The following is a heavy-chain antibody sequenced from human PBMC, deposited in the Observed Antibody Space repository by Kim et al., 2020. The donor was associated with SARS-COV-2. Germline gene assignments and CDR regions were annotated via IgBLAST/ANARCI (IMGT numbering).Heavy chain of an antibody. Sequence: GGSLRLSCAASGFTFSSYAMFWVRQAPGKGLEWVSAISGSGDSTYHADSVKGRFTISRDNSKNTLFLQMNSLRVEATAVYYCAKDGAAGAFEYWGQGTL. CDR1: GFTFSSYA. V-gene: IGHV3-23*01. D-gene: IGHD2-15*01. CDR3: AKDGAAGAFEY. CDR2: ISGSGDST. J-gene: IGHJ4*02.